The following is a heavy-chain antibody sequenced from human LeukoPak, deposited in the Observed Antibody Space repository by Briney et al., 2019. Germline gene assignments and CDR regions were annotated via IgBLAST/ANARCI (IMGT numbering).Heavy chain of an antibody. J-gene: IGHJ4*02. D-gene: IGHD3-9*01. CDR3: ALLRLSGYLEAPFDY. CDR1: GFSFDDHA. CDR2: IGGSGGST. Sequence: GGSLRLSCAASGFSFDDHAMHWVRQAPGKGLEWVSAIGGSGGSTYYADSVKGRFTISRDNFKDTLYLQLNSLRAEDTAVYYCALLRLSGYLEAPFDYWGQGTLVTVSS. V-gene: IGHV3-23*01.